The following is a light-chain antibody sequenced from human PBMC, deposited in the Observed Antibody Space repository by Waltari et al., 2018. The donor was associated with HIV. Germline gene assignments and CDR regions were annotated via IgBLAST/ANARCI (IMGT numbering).Light chain of an antibody. V-gene: IGLV3-1*01. CDR3: QAWASNTVV. J-gene: IGLJ3*02. CDR1: NLGDKY. Sequence: SYELTQPPSMSVSPGPTANFTCSGVNLGDKYTCWYQQKSGQSPVLVIYEDFKRPSGIPERFSGSNSGNTATLTISGTLAMDEADYFCQAWASNTVVFGGGTKLTVL. CDR2: EDF.